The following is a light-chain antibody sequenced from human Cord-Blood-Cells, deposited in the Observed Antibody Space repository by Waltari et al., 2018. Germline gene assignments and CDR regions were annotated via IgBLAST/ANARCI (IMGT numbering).Light chain of an antibody. V-gene: IGLV2-11*01. J-gene: IGLJ2*01. Sequence: QSALTQPRSVSGSPGQSVTISCTGTSSDVGGYNYVSWYQQHPGKAPKLMIYDVSKRPSGVPVRFSGSKSGNAASLTISGLQAGDEADYYCCSYAGSYTVVFGGGTKLTVL. CDR2: DVS. CDR3: CSYAGSYTVV. CDR1: SSDVGGYNY.